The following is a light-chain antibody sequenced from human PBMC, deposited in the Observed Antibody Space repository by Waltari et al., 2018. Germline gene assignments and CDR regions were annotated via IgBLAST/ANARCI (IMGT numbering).Light chain of an antibody. CDR3: QQSYSVPYT. Sequence: EIVMTQSPATLSVSPGERATLTCRASQSISSNLAWYQQKPGQAPRLPIYSASARATGVPARFSGSVSGTEFTLTIKSLQPDDSATYFCQQSYSVPYTFGQGAKLEV. V-gene: IGKV3-15*01. CDR1: QSISSN. CDR2: SAS. J-gene: IGKJ2*01.